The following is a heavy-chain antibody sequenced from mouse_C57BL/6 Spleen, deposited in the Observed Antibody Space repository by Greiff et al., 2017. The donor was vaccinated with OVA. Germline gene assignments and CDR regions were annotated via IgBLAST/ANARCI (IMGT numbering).Heavy chain of an antibody. CDR1: GYTFTSYW. Sequence: QVHVKQPGAELVKPGASVKLSCKASGYTFTSYWMQWVKQRPGQGLEWIGEIDPSDSYTNYNQKFKGKATLTVDTSSSTAYMQLSSLTSEDSAVYYCARFGGDYDPCAYWGQGTLVTVSA. CDR3: ARFGGDYDPCAY. D-gene: IGHD2-4*01. V-gene: IGHV1-50*01. J-gene: IGHJ3*01. CDR2: IDPSDSYT.